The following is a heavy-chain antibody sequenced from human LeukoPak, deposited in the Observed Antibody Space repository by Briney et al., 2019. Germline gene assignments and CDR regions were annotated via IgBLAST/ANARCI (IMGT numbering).Heavy chain of an antibody. Sequence: ASVKVSCKASGYTFTGYYMHWVRQAPGQGLEWMGWINPNSGGTNYAQKFQGRVTMTRDTSISTAYMELSRLRSDDTAVYYCARLTIFGVVTPSYWGQGTLVTVSS. D-gene: IGHD3-3*01. J-gene: IGHJ4*02. CDR1: GYTFTGYY. CDR2: INPNSGGT. V-gene: IGHV1-2*02. CDR3: ARLTIFGVVTPSY.